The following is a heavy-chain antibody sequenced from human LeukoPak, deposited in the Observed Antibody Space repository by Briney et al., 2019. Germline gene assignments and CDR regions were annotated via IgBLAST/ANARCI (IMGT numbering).Heavy chain of an antibody. Sequence: SVKVSCKASGGTFSSYAISWVRQAPGQGLEWMGGIIPIFGTANYAQKFQGRVTITADESTSTDYMELSSLRSEDTAVYYCARERAPGYCSSTSCYYYYYGMDVWGQGTTVTVSS. CDR1: GGTFSSYA. V-gene: IGHV1-69*13. J-gene: IGHJ6*02. D-gene: IGHD2-2*01. CDR2: IIPIFGTA. CDR3: ARERAPGYCSSTSCYYYYYGMDV.